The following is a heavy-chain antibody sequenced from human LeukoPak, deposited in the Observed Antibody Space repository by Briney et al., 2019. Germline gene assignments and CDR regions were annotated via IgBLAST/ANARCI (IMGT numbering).Heavy chain of an antibody. V-gene: IGHV1-46*01. CDR1: GYSFTSNY. CDR2: IYPRDGST. Sequence: VASVKVSCEASGYSFTSNYIHWVRQAPGQGLEWMGMIYPRDGSTSYAQKFQGRVTVTRDTSTSTVHMELGGLRSEDTAVYYCARDQEAFDYWGQGTLVTVSS. J-gene: IGHJ4*02. CDR3: ARDQEAFDY.